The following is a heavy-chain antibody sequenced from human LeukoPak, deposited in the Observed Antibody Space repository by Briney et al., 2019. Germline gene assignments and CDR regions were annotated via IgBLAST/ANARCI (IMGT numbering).Heavy chain of an antibody. CDR3: ARDPYDPSANDAFDI. CDR2: SYTSGST. CDR1: GGSISSGTYY. Sequence: PSETLSLTCTVSGGSISSGTYYWNRIRQPAGKGLEWIGRSYTSGSTNYNPSLKSRVTISVDTSKNQFSLKLTSVTAADTAMYYCARDPYDPSANDAFDIWGQGTMVSVSS. J-gene: IGHJ3*02. V-gene: IGHV4-61*02. D-gene: IGHD3-22*01.